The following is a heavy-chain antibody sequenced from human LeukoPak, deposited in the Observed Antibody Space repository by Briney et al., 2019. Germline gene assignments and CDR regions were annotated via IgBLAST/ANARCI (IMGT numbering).Heavy chain of an antibody. J-gene: IGHJ2*01. CDR1: GYTFTSYY. V-gene: IGHV1-46*01. CDR3: ARDLGYYDSSGYPYWCFDL. CDR2: INPSGGST. Sequence: ASVKVSCKASGYTFTSYYMHWVRQAPGQGLEWMGIINPSGGSTSYAQKFQGRVTMTRDTSTSTVYMELSSLRSEDTAVYYCARDLGYYDSSGYPYWCFDLWGRGTLVTVSS. D-gene: IGHD3-22*01.